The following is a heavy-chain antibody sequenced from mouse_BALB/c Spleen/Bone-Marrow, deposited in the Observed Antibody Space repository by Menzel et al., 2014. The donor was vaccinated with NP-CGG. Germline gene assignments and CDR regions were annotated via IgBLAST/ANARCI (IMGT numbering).Heavy chain of an antibody. V-gene: IGHV14-3*02. D-gene: IGHD2-4*01. CDR1: GFNIKDTY. J-gene: IGHJ4*01. CDR3: AGFGITKEEGYYYAMDY. Sequence: SGAELVKPGASVKLSCTASGFNIKDTYMHWVKQRPEQGLEWIGRIDPANGNTKYDPKFQGKATITADTSSNTAYLQLSSLTSEDTAVYYCAGFGITKEEGYYYAMDYWGQGTSVTVSS. CDR2: IDPANGNT.